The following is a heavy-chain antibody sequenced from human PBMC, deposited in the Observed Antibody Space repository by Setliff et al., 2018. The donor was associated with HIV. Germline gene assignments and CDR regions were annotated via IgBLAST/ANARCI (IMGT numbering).Heavy chain of an antibody. J-gene: IGHJ4*02. D-gene: IGHD3-22*01. CDR1: GFRFRTYA. CDR3: ARRYYYDSSGYYQFDY. CDR2: ISYDGSNK. Sequence: LSLSCVASGFRFRTYAMSWVRQSQGKGLEWVAVISYDGSNKYYADSVKGRFTISRDNSKNTLYLQMNSLRAEDTAVYYCARRYYYDSSGYYQFDYWGQGTLVTVSS. V-gene: IGHV3-30-3*01.